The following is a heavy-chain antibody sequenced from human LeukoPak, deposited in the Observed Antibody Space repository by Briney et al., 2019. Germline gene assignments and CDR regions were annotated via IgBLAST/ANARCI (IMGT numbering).Heavy chain of an antibody. V-gene: IGHV4-4*07. Sequence: SETLSLTCTVSGGSISTYYWSWIRQPAGKDLEWIGHIYSSGSTNYNPSLKSRVTMSVDTSKNQLSPKLNSVTAADTAVYYCARGYGSGSNWFDPWGQGTLVIVSS. CDR3: ARGYGSGSNWFDP. CDR1: GGSISTYY. CDR2: IYSSGST. D-gene: IGHD3-10*01. J-gene: IGHJ5*02.